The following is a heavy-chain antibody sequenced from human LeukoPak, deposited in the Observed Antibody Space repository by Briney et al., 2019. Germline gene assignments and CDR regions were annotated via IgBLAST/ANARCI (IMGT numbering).Heavy chain of an antibody. CDR1: GFSFSTNGVG. CDR2: LYWDDDK. V-gene: IGHV2-5*02. D-gene: IGHD3-16*01. J-gene: IGHJ5*02. CDR3: AHRFKSYGKNWFDP. Sequence: KESGPTLVKPTQTLTLTRTFSGFSFSTNGVGVGWIRQPPGKALEWLALLYWDDDKRYSPSLKSRLTITKDTSKNQVVLTMTDMDPVDTATYYCAHRFKSYGKNWFDPWGQGTLATVSS.